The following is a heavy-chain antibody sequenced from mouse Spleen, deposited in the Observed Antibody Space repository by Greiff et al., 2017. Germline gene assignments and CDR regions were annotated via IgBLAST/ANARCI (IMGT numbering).Heavy chain of an antibody. J-gene: IGHJ3*01. CDR2: ISSGSSTI. Sequence: EVMLVESGGGLVKPGGSLKLSCAASGFTFSDYGMHWVRQAPEKGLEWVAYISSGSSTISYADTVKGRFTISRDNAKNTLFLQMTSLRSEDTAMYYCARSLLFAYWGQGTLVTVSA. CDR3: ARSLLFAY. V-gene: IGHV5-17*01. CDR1: GFTFSDYG.